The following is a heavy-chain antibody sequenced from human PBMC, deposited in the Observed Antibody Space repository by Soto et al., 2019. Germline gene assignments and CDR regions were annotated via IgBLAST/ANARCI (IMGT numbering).Heavy chain of an antibody. J-gene: IGHJ4*02. D-gene: IGHD2-2*01. CDR1: GYTFTSYG. Sequence: ASVKVSCKAYGYTFTSYGISWVRQAPGQGLEWMGWISAYNGNTNYAQKLQGRVTMTTDTSTSTAYMELRSLRSDDTAVYYCARHKDQLPLKKYYFDYWGQGTLVTVSS. CDR2: ISAYNGNT. CDR3: ARHKDQLPLKKYYFDY. V-gene: IGHV1-18*01.